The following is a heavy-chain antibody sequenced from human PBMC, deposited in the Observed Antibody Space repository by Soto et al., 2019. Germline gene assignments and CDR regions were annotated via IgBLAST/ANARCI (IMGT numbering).Heavy chain of an antibody. V-gene: IGHV4-59*01. D-gene: IGHD4-4*01. CDR1: GRSMSSNY. CDR2: VFYGGT. Sequence: KPSETLSLTCSVSGRSMSSNYCSFSRQSPDKGLEWLVYVFYGGTDYNPSLEGRVSMSVETSKSQFSLKLTSVTAADTAVYYCASYRGALYFDSWGQGILVTVSS. J-gene: IGHJ4*02. CDR3: ASYRGALYFDS.